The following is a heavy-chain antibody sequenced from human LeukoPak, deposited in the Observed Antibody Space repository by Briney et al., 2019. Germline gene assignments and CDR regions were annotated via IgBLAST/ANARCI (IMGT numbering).Heavy chain of an antibody. CDR3: AKDRVWDFWSGYPPDY. CDR1: GFTFSSYA. J-gene: IGHJ4*02. CDR2: ISGSGSST. V-gene: IGHV3-23*01. Sequence: PGGSLRLSCAASGFTFSSYAMSWVRQAPGKGLEWVSAISGSGSSTYYADSVKGRFTISRDNSKNTLYLQMNSLRAEDTAVYYCAKDRVWDFWSGYPPDYWGQGTLVTVSS. D-gene: IGHD3-3*01.